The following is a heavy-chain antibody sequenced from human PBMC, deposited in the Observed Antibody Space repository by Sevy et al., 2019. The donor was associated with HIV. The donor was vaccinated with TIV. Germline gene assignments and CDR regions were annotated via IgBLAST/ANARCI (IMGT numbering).Heavy chain of an antibody. CDR3: ARDSRGTFDY. CDR2: ISYDGSNK. Sequence: GGCLRLSCAASGFTFSSYAMHWVRQAPGKGLEWVAVISYDGSNKYYADSVKGRFTISRDNSKNTLYLQMNSLRAEDTAVYYCARDSRGTFDYWGQGTLVTVSS. J-gene: IGHJ4*02. CDR1: GFTFSSYA. D-gene: IGHD3-16*01. V-gene: IGHV3-30-3*01.